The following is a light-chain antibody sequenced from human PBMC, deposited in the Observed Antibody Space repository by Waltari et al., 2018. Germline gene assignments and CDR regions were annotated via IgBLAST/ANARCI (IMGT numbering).Light chain of an antibody. J-gene: IGLJ3*02. CDR2: DNN. V-gene: IGLV1-44*01. CDR3: ATWDANLNAL. CDR1: SSNVGSNP. Sequence: QSELTQPPSASGTPGQTVTISCSGSSSNVGSNPVNWYQQLPGTAPKLLIYDNNQRPSGFPGRFSGSKSGTSASLAISGLQSEDEAAYYCATWDANLNALFGGGTKLTVL.